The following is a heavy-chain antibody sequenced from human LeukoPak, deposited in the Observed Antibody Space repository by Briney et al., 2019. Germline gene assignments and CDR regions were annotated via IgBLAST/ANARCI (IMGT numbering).Heavy chain of an antibody. D-gene: IGHD3-22*01. CDR2: ISYDGSNK. V-gene: IGHV3-30*04. CDR1: GFTFSSYA. J-gene: IGHJ4*02. Sequence: GGSLRLSCAASGFTFSSYAMHWVRQAPGKGLEWVAVISYDGSNKYYADSVKGRFTISRDNSKNTLYLQMNSLRAEDTAVYYCARGGYYYDSSGHFRAAADYWGQGTLVTVSS. CDR3: ARGGYYYDSSGHFRAAADY.